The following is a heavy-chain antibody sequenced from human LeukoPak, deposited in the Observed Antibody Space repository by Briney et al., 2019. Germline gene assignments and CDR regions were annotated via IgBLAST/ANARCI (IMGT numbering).Heavy chain of an antibody. J-gene: IGHJ4*02. CDR3: AKGGKWDVTPFDY. D-gene: IGHD1-26*01. Sequence: GGSLRLSCAASGFTFSIYSMNWVRQAPGKGLEWVSTISGGGGSTYYADSVKGRFTISRDNSKNTLYLQVNSLRAEDTAVYYCAKGGKWDVTPFDYWGQGTLVTVSS. CDR1: GFTFSIYS. V-gene: IGHV3-23*01. CDR2: ISGGGGST.